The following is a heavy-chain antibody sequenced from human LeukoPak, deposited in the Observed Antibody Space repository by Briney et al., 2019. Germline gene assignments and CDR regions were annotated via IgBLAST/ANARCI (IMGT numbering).Heavy chain of an antibody. D-gene: IGHD2-15*01. CDR1: GFTFSSYA. Sequence: GGSLRLSCAASGFTFSSYAMSWVRQAPGKGLEWVSAISGSGGSTYYADSVKGRFTISRDNSKNTLYLQMNSLRAEDTAVYYCARVGVVAATGNNWFDPWGQGTLVTVSS. J-gene: IGHJ5*02. V-gene: IGHV3-23*01. CDR3: ARVGVVAATGNNWFDP. CDR2: ISGSGGST.